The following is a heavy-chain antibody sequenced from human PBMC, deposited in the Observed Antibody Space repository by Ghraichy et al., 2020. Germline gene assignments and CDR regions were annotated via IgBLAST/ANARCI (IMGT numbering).Heavy chain of an antibody. D-gene: IGHD3-22*01. J-gene: IGHJ4*02. V-gene: IGHV4-31*03. CDR1: GGSISSGGYY. Sequence: SETLSLTCTVSGGSISSGGYYWSWIRQHPGKGLEWIGYIYYSGSTYYNPSLKSRVTISVDTSKNQFSLKLSSVTAADTAVYYCARLRYYYDSSGYYYPFDYWGQGTLVTVSS. CDR3: ARLRYYYDSSGYYYPFDY. CDR2: IYYSGST.